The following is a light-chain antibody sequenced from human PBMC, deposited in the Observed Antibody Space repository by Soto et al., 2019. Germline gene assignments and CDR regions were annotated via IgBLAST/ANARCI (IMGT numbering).Light chain of an antibody. CDR2: DAS. V-gene: IGKV1-5*01. J-gene: IGKJ1*01. CDR1: QSISVS. Sequence: DIQMTQSPSSVSASVGDTVTISCRASQSISVSLAWYQQKPGKAPRLLIYDASTLQGGVPSRFSGRGSGTEFTLTVTSLQPEDFASYFCQQYDKYSTFGHGTKVDVK. CDR3: QQYDKYST.